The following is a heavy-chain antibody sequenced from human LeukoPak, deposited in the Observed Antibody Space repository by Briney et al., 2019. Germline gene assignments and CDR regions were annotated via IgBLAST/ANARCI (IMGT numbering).Heavy chain of an antibody. CDR2: ISAYNGNT. CDR3: ARTRDSGYDYRVDRWFDP. D-gene: IGHD5-12*01. V-gene: IGHV1-18*01. J-gene: IGHJ5*02. CDR1: GYTFTSYG. Sequence: ASVKVSCKASGYTFTSYGISWVRQAPGQGLEWMGWISAYNGNTNYAQKLQGRVTVTTDTSTSTAYMELRSLRSDDTAVYYCARTRDSGYDYRVDRWFDPWGQGTLVTVSS.